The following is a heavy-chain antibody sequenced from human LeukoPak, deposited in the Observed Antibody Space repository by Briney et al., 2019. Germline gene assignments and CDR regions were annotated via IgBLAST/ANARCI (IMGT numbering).Heavy chain of an antibody. D-gene: IGHD2-15*01. CDR1: GYTFTGYY. Sequence: ASVNVSCKASGYTFTGYYMHWVRQAPGQGLEWMGWINPNSGGTNYAQKFQGWVTMTRDTSISTAYMELSRLRSDDTAVYYCARAPTYTYCSGGSCYSSWFDPWGQGTLVTVSS. CDR2: INPNSGGT. V-gene: IGHV1-2*04. CDR3: ARAPTYTYCSGGSCYSSWFDP. J-gene: IGHJ5*02.